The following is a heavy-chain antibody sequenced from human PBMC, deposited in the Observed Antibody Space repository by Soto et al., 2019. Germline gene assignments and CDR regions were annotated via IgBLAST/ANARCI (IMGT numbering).Heavy chain of an antibody. CDR3: AKDSNKYSSSLRGRYFDY. CDR1: GFPFSSYV. CDR2: ISGGGSNT. D-gene: IGHD4-4*01. V-gene: IGHV3-23*01. Sequence: SLRLSCAASGFPFSSYVMSWVRQAPGKGLEWVSGISGGGSNTFYADYVKGRFTISRDNSKNTLLLQMNSLGAEDTAVYYCAKDSNKYSSSLRGRYFDYWGQGIGVTVSS. J-gene: IGHJ4*02.